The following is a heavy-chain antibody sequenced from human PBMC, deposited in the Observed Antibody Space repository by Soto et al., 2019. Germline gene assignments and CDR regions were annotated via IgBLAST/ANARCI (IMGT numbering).Heavy chain of an antibody. CDR3: AKDGVAHIPLYASGSSYDH. D-gene: IGHD2-8*01. J-gene: IGHJ4*02. CDR2: ISGSDGST. CDR1: GFIFSSYA. Sequence: GGSLRLSCAASGFIFSSYAMSWVRQAPGKGLEWVSAISGSDGSTYYADSVKGRFTISRDNSRNTLYLQMNSLRAEDTAVYYCAKDGVAHIPLYASGSSYDHWGQGTLVTVSS. V-gene: IGHV3-23*01.